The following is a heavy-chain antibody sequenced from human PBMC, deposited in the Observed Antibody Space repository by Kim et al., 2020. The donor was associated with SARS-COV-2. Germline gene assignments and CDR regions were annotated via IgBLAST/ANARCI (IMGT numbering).Heavy chain of an antibody. D-gene: IGHD4-17*01. V-gene: IGHV1-24*01. Sequence: ASVKVSCKVSGYTLTELSMHWVRQAPGKGLEWMGGFDPEDGETIYAQKFQGRVTMTEDTSTDTAYMELSSLRSEDTAVYYCATLPPYYGGNSEVDIRPREDFQHWGQGTLVTVSS. J-gene: IGHJ1*01. CDR2: FDPEDGET. CDR3: ATLPPYYGGNSEVDIRPREDFQH. CDR1: GYTLTELS.